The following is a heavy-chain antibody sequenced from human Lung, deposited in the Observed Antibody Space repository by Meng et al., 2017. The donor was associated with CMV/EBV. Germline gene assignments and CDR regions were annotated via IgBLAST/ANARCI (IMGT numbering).Heavy chain of an antibody. D-gene: IGHD1-26*01. CDR3: AKEPTYQRYSGSYLDY. V-gene: IGHV3-23*01. Sequence: XSXXISXXASGFTFSSYAMTWVRQAPGKGLEWVSVISGGGGTTDFADSVKGRFTISRDNSKNTLYLQMYSLRAEDTAVYYCAKEPTYQRYSGSYLDYWGQGXLVTVSS. CDR2: ISGGGGTT. J-gene: IGHJ4*02. CDR1: GFTFSSYA.